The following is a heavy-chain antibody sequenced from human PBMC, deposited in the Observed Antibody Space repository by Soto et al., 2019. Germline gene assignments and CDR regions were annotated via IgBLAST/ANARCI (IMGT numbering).Heavy chain of an antibody. CDR1: GITFSSYP. CDR3: VQRGISGWYDS. D-gene: IGHD6-19*01. J-gene: IGHJ5*01. V-gene: IGHV3-64D*06. Sequence: LRLSCSASGITFSSYPMLWVRQPPGRRLECVSAITSSGGSAFYADSVKGRFTISRDNSKNTLYLQMSSLRPEDTAVYFCVQRGISGWYDSWGQGALVTVSS. CDR2: ITSSGGSA.